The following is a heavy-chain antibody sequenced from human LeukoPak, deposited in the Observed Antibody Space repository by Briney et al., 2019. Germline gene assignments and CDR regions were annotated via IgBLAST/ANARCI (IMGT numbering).Heavy chain of an antibody. CDR1: GFTVSSNY. J-gene: IGHJ4*02. CDR2: IYSGGST. V-gene: IGHV3-53*01. CDR3: ARDIGTAMANN. Sequence: PGGSPRLSCAASGFTVSSNYMSWVRQAPGKGLEWVSVIYSGGSTYYADSVKGRFTISRDNSKNTLYLQMNSLRAEDTAVYCCARDIGTAMANNWGQGTLVTVSS. D-gene: IGHD5-18*01.